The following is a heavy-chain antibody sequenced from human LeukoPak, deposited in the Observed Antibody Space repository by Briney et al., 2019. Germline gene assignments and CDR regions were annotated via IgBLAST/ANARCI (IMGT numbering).Heavy chain of an antibody. V-gene: IGHV1-18*01. J-gene: IGHJ4*02. CDR2: ISAYNGNT. D-gene: IGHD2-21*02. CDR3: ARGRGDCGGDCYLYYFDY. Sequence: ASVKVSCKASGYTFTSYGISWVRQAPGQGLEWMGWISAYNGNTNYAQKLQGRVTMTTDTSTSTAYMELRSLRSDDTAVYYCARGRGDCGGDCYLYYFDYWGQGTLVTVSS. CDR1: GYTFTSYG.